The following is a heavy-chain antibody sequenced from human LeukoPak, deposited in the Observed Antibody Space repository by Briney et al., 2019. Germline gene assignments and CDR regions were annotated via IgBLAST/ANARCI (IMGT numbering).Heavy chain of an antibody. CDR3: TRRGDY. Sequence: SETLSLTCAVYGGSFSGYYWSWIRQPPGKGLEWIGEINHSGTTHYNPSLKTRVTISIDTSKNQFSLKLNSVTAADTAVYYCTRRGDYWGRGTLVTVSS. CDR2: INHSGTT. J-gene: IGHJ4*02. V-gene: IGHV4-34*01. CDR1: GGSFSGYY. D-gene: IGHD3-10*01.